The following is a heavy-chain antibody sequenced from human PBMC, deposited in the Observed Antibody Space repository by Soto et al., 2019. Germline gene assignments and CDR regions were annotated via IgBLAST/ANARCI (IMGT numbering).Heavy chain of an antibody. CDR2: IIPLFRKT. D-gene: IGHD3-10*01. J-gene: IGHJ6*02. CDR3: ARARLSNGDPNIYFFYGLDV. Sequence: QVQLVQSGAEVKRPGSSVKVSCKASGDMFRNSAFTWVRQAPGQGLAWMGVIIPLFRKTDVAQNFQGRVTLTADESTSSLYMEVSSLTSEDTAVYYCARARLSNGDPNIYFFYGLDVWGQGTTITVSS. V-gene: IGHV1-69*01. CDR1: GDMFRNSA.